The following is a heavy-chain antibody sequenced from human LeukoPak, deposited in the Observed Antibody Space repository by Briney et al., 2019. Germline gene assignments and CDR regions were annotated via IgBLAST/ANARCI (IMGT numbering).Heavy chain of an antibody. CDR3: ARDPSYDYVWGSHRFNWFDP. CDR2: ISSSSSTI. D-gene: IGHD3-16*01. V-gene: IGHV3-48*04. Sequence: PGGSLRLSCAASGFTFSSYSMNWVRQAPGKGLEWVSYISSSSSTIYYADSVKGRFTISRDNAKNSLYLQMNSLRAEDTAVYYCARDPSYDYVWGSHRFNWFDPWGQGTPVTVSS. J-gene: IGHJ5*02. CDR1: GFTFSSYS.